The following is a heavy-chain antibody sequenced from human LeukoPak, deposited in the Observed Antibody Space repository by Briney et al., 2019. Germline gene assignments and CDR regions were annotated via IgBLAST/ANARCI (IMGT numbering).Heavy chain of an antibody. J-gene: IGHJ4*02. D-gene: IGHD3-22*01. V-gene: IGHV4-30-2*01. Sequence: SQTLSLTCAVSGGSISSGGYSWSWIRQPPGKGLEWIGEINHSGSTNYNPSLKSRVTISVDASKNQFSLKLSSVTAADTAVYYCARGLSNGGNYYDSSGSLDYWGQGTLVTVSS. CDR1: GGSISSGGYS. CDR3: ARGLSNGGNYYDSSGSLDY. CDR2: INHSGST.